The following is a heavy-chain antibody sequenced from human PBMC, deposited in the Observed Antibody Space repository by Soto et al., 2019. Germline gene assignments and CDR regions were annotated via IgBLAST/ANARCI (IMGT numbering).Heavy chain of an antibody. J-gene: IGHJ3*02. V-gene: IGHV3-30*18. CDR2: ISYDGSNK. Sequence: QVQLVESGGGVVQSGRSLRLSCAASGFTFSSYGMHGVRQAPGKGLEWVAVISYDGSNKYYAESVKGRFTISRDNSKNNVYMQMNGLRAEDTAEDYCVKVNGINDAFDIRGQGKMVTVSS. CDR1: GFTFSSYG. CDR3: VKVNGINDAFDI. D-gene: IGHD1-1*01.